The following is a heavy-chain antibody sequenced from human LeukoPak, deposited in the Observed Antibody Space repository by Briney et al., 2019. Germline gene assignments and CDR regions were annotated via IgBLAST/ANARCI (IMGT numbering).Heavy chain of an antibody. J-gene: IGHJ6*02. Sequence: GGSLRLSCAASAFTFSSYAMSWVRQAPGEGLVWVSRIKTDGTITNYADSVKGRFTISRDNAKNTLYLQMNSLRVEDTAVYYCVRVEIGTYHGMDVWGQGTTVTVSS. CDR1: AFTFSSYA. CDR3: VRVEIGTYHGMDV. D-gene: IGHD2-2*01. V-gene: IGHV3-74*01. CDR2: IKTDGTIT.